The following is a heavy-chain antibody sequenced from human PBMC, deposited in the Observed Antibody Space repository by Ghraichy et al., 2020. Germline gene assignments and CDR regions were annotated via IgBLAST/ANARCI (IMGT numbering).Heavy chain of an antibody. CDR3: ANSRVTSGYDYGDAFDI. D-gene: IGHD5-12*01. Sequence: LSLTCAASGFTFSSYAMSWVRQAPGKGLEWVSAISGSGGSTYYADSVKGRFTISRDNSKNTLYLQMNSLRAEDTAVYYYANSRVTSGYDYGDAFDIWGQGTMVTVSS. CDR2: ISGSGGST. J-gene: IGHJ3*02. V-gene: IGHV3-23*01. CDR1: GFTFSSYA.